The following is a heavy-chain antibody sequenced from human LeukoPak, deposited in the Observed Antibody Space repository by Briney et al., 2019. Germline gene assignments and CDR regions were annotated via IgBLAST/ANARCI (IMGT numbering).Heavy chain of an antibody. CDR3: AKARSGSYYFGAFDI. V-gene: IGHV3-23*01. D-gene: IGHD1-26*01. Sequence: PGGSLRLSCAASGFTFSIYAMSWVRQAPGKGLEWVSAISGSGGSTYYADSVKGRFTISRDNSKNTLYLQMNSLRAEDTAVYYCAKARSGSYYFGAFDIWGQGTMVTVSS. CDR2: ISGSGGST. CDR1: GFTFSIYA. J-gene: IGHJ3*02.